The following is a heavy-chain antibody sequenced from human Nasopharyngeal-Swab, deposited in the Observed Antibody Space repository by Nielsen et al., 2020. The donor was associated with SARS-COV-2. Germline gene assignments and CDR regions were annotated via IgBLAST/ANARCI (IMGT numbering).Heavy chain of an antibody. J-gene: IGHJ4*02. D-gene: IGHD3-10*01. V-gene: IGHV4-39*07. Sequence: GSLRLSCAVSGGSITSSSYYWGWIRQPPGKGLEWIGSVHYGGSTLDNPSLKSQVTMSVDTSENQFSLRLSSVTAADTAVYFCARDFYGSRDRGDFDFWGQGTLVTVSS. CDR2: VHYGGST. CDR1: GGSITSSSYY. CDR3: ARDFYGSRDRGDFDF.